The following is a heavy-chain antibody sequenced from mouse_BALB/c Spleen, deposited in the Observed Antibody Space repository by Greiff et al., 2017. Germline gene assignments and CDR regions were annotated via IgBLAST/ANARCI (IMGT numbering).Heavy chain of an antibody. CDR3: TRSRYGGAMDY. CDR2: IYPSDSYT. D-gene: IGHD1-1*01. Sequence: QVQLQQPGAELVRPGASVKLSCKASGYTFTSYWLNWVKQRPGQGLEWIGNIYPSDSYTNYNQKFKDKATLTVDKSSSTAYMQLSSPTSEDSAVYYCTRSRYGGAMDYWGQGTSVTVAS. CDR1: GYTFTSYW. V-gene: IGHV1-69*02. J-gene: IGHJ4*01.